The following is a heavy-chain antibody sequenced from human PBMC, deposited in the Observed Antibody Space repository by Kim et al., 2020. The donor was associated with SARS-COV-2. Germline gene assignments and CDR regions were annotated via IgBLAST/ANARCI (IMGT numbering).Heavy chain of an antibody. Sequence: SLRGRFTNSRDNAKNSLYLQMNSLRAEDTAVYYCAGDTGYRSGWGWFDPWGQGTLVTVSS. D-gene: IGHD6-19*01. V-gene: IGHV3-11*05. CDR3: AGDTGYRSGWGWFDP. J-gene: IGHJ5*02.